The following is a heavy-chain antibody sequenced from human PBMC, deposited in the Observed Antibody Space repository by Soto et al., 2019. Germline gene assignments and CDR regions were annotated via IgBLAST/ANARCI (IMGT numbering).Heavy chain of an antibody. V-gene: IGHV1-18*01. Sequence: ASVKVSCKASGYTFTSYGISWVRQAPGQGLEWMGWISAYNGNTNYAQKLQGRVTMTTDTSTSTAYLELRSLRSDDTAVYYCARAVYYDSSGYYYAVPGRYYYGMDVWGQGTTVTVSS. CDR2: ISAYNGNT. CDR1: GYTFTSYG. J-gene: IGHJ6*02. CDR3: ARAVYYDSSGYYYAVPGRYYYGMDV. D-gene: IGHD3-22*01.